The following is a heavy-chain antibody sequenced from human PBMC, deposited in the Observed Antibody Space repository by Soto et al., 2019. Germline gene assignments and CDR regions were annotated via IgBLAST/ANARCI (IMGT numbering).Heavy chain of an antibody. CDR1: GGSISSYY. V-gene: IGHV4-59*01. Sequence: SEILSLTCTVSGGSISSYYWSWIRQPPGKGLEWIGYIYYGGSTNYNPSLKSRVTISVDTSKNQFSLKLSSVTAADTAVYYCASFRASINNFDWLFAAQSDYFDYWGQGTLVTVSS. J-gene: IGHJ4*02. D-gene: IGHD3-9*01. CDR3: ASFRASINNFDWLFAAQSDYFDY. CDR2: IYYGGST.